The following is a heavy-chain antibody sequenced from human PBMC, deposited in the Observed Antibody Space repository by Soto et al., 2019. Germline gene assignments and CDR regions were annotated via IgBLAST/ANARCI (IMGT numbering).Heavy chain of an antibody. D-gene: IGHD6-19*01. CDR2: IWYDGNTK. CDR1: GFTFNTYG. Sequence: GGSLRLSCAASGFTFNTYGFNWVRQAPGKGLEWVAVIWYDGNTKYYADSVKGRFTISRDNLKNTLYLQMNSPTAEDTAVYYCARPLVAPVAGPYYYGMDVWGQGTTVTVSS. CDR3: ARPLVAPVAGPYYYGMDV. J-gene: IGHJ6*02. V-gene: IGHV3-33*01.